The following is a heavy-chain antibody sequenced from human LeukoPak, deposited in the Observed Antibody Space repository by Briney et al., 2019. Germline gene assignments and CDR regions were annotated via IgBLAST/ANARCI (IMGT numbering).Heavy chain of an antibody. CDR2: ISYDGSNK. CDR3: AKDIGVSGYDY. Sequence: PGGSLRLSCAASGFTFSSYGMHWVRQAPGKGLEWVAVISYDGSNKYYADSVKGRFTISRDNSKNTLYLQMNSLRAEDTAVYYCAKDIGVSGYDYWGQGTLVTVSS. D-gene: IGHD3-22*01. J-gene: IGHJ4*02. CDR1: GFTFSSYG. V-gene: IGHV3-30*18.